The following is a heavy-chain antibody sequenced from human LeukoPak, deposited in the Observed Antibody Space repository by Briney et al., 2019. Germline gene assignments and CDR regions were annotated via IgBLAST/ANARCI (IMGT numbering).Heavy chain of an antibody. CDR2: INPNRGGT. V-gene: IGHV1-2*02. Sequence: ASVKVSCKASGYTFTGYYMHWVRQAPGQGLEWMGWINPNRGGTNYAQKFQGRVTMTRDTSISTAYMELSRLRSDDTAVYYCARAGYYDFWSGYPNYYYYYMDVWGKGTTVTVSS. CDR3: ARAGYYDFWSGYPNYYYYYMDV. CDR1: GYTFTGYY. D-gene: IGHD3-3*01. J-gene: IGHJ6*03.